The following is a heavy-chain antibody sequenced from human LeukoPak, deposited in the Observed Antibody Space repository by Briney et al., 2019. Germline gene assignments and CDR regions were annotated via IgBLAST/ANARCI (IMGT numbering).Heavy chain of an antibody. D-gene: IGHD5-18*01. J-gene: IGHJ6*03. CDR1: GYSFTSYW. V-gene: IGHV5-51*01. CDR3: ARQGSGYSPTYYYYMDV. CDR2: IYPGDSDT. Sequence: GESLKISCKGSGYSFTSYWIGWVRQMPGKGLEWMGIIYPGDSDTRYSPSFQGQVTVSADKSISTAYLQWSSLKASDTAMYYCARQGSGYSPTYYYYMDVWGKGTTVTVSS.